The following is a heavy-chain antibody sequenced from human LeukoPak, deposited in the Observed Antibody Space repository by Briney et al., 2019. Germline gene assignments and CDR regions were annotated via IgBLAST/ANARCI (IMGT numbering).Heavy chain of an antibody. J-gene: IGHJ4*02. CDR1: GGSFSGYY. Sequence: SETLSLTCAVYGGSFSGYYWSWIRQPPGKGLEWIGEINHSGSTNYNPSLKSRVTISVDTSKNQFSLKLSSVTAADTAVYYCARSRKGSYGGNSASDYWGQGTPVTVSS. D-gene: IGHD4-23*01. V-gene: IGHV4-34*01. CDR2: INHSGST. CDR3: ARSRKGSYGGNSASDY.